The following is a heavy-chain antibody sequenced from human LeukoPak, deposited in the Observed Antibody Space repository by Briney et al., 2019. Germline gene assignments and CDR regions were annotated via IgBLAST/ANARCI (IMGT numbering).Heavy chain of an antibody. CDR3: ASGYDSSGYYYGRHRSYYYYYMDV. D-gene: IGHD3-22*01. V-gene: IGHV1-69*05. J-gene: IGHJ6*03. Sequence: SVKVSCKASGGTFSSYAISWVRQAPGQGLEWMGGIIPIFGTANYAQKFQGRVTTTTDESTSTAYMELSSLRSEDTAVYYCASGYDSSGYYYGRHRSYYYYYMDVWGKGTTVTVSS. CDR1: GGTFSSYA. CDR2: IIPIFGTA.